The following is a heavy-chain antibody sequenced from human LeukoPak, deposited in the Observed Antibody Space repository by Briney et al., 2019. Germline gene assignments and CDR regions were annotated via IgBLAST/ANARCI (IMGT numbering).Heavy chain of an antibody. CDR2: INHSGSS. CDR3: ARSRLPTYYDILTGYYPSRHPLDY. Sequence: PSEPLCCTCAGYGGSFSGYYWSWIRQPPGKGLEWIGAINHSGSSNYNPSLKSRVTISVDTSKNQFSLKPSSVTAADTAVYYCARSRLPTYYDILTGYYPSRHPLDYWGQGTLVTVSS. CDR1: GGSFSGYY. D-gene: IGHD3-9*01. V-gene: IGHV4-34*01. J-gene: IGHJ4*02.